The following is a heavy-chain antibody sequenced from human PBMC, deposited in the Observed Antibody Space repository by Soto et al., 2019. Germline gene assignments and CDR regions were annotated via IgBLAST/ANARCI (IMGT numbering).Heavy chain of an antibody. CDR2: ISYDGSNK. D-gene: IGHD3-22*01. CDR1: GFTFSSYG. CDR3: ARARTYYYDSSGYPSNWFDP. V-gene: IGHV3-30*19. J-gene: IGHJ5*02. Sequence: PGGSLRLSCAASGFTFSSYGMHWVRQAPGKGLEWVAVISYDGSNKYYADSVKGRFTISRDNSKNTLYLQMNSLRAEDTAVYYCARARTYYYDSSGYPSNWFDPWGQGTLVTVSS.